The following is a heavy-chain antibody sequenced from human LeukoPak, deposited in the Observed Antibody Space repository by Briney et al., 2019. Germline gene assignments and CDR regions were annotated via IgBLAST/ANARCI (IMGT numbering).Heavy chain of an antibody. J-gene: IGHJ5*02. Sequence: PSETLSLICAVYGGSFSGYYWSWIRQPPGKGLEWIGEINHSGSTNYNPSLKSRVTISVDTSKNQFSLKLSSVTAADTAVYYCARAAFITIFGVVIIGRGSHWFDPWGQGTLVTVSS. CDR2: INHSGST. CDR3: ARAAFITIFGVVIIGRGSHWFDP. V-gene: IGHV4-34*01. CDR1: GGSFSGYY. D-gene: IGHD3-3*01.